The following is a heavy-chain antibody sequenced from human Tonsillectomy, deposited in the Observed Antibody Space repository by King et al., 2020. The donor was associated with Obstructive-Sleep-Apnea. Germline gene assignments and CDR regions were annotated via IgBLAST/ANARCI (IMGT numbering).Heavy chain of an antibody. CDR3: ALGTIYNSVPAAGDY. CDR2: LLPIFGKA. Sequence: QLVQSGAEVKKPGSSVKVSCQASGGTFSSYAISWVRQAPGQGLEWMGGLLPIFGKASYAQKFQGRVTSTADESTSTAYMELSRRRSEDTAVYYCALGTIYNSVPAAGDYWGQGTLVTVSS. CDR1: GGTFSSYA. J-gene: IGHJ4*02. V-gene: IGHV1-69*01. D-gene: IGHD5-24*01.